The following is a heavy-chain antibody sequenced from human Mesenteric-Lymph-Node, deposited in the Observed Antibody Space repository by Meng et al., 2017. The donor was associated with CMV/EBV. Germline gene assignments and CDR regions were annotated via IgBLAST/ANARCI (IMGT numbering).Heavy chain of an antibody. D-gene: IGHD5-12*01. V-gene: IGHV5-51*01. Sequence: SGYRFTSYWIGWVRQVPGKGLEWMGIIYPGDSDTRYSPSFQGQVTISADKSIDTAYLQWSSLKASDSATYYCARSRTGYDFAPLNFDYWGQGTLVTVSS. CDR3: ARSRTGYDFAPLNFDY. J-gene: IGHJ4*02. CDR1: GYRFTSYW. CDR2: IYPGDSDT.